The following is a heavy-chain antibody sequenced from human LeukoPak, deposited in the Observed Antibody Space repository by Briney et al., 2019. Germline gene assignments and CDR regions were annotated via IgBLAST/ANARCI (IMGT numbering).Heavy chain of an antibody. CDR2: INHSGST. D-gene: IGHD3-10*01. Sequence: PSETLSLTCAVYGGSFSGYYWSWIRQPPGKGLEWIGEINHSGSTNYNPSLKSRVTISVDTSKNQFSLKLSSVTAADTAVHYCARPGRRLWFGEVLTGFDPWGQGTLVTVSS. J-gene: IGHJ5*02. CDR3: ARPGRRLWFGEVLTGFDP. CDR1: GGSFSGYY. V-gene: IGHV4-34*01.